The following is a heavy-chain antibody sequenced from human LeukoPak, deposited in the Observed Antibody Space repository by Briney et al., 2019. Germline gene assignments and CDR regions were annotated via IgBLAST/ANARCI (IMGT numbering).Heavy chain of an antibody. CDR1: GCTFSSYG. CDR3: AKRIVGPYFYYFDY. CDR2: ISYDGSNK. V-gene: IGHV3-30*18. J-gene: IGHJ4*02. D-gene: IGHD1-26*01. Sequence: GGALTLSCAASGCTFSSYGMHWVRQAPGKGLEWVAVISYDGSNKYYADSVKGRFTISRDNSKNTLYLQMNSLRAEDTAVYYCAKRIVGPYFYYFDYWGQGTLVTVSS.